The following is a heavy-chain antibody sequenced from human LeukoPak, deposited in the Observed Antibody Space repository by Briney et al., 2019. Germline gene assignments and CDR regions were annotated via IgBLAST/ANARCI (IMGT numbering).Heavy chain of an antibody. Sequence: ASVKVSCKASGYTFTSYAMHWVRQAPGRRLEWMGWINAGNGNTKYSQKFQGRVTITRDTSASTAYMELSSLRSEDTAVYYCARLVVPAAPGYYYGMDVWGKGTTVTVSS. D-gene: IGHD2-2*01. CDR1: GYTFTSYA. J-gene: IGHJ6*04. CDR2: INAGNGNT. V-gene: IGHV1-3*01. CDR3: ARLVVPAAPGYYYGMDV.